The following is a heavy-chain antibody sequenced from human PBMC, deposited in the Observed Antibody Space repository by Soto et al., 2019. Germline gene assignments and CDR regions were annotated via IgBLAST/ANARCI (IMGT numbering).Heavy chain of an antibody. CDR2: ISGSGGST. Sequence: GWSLRLSCAASGFTFSSYAMSWVRQAPGKGLEWVSSISGSGGSTYYADSVKGRFTISRDNSKNTLYLQMNSLRAEDTAVYYCAKAGIKIFGVVQYYFDYWGQGTRVTVSS. D-gene: IGHD3-3*01. V-gene: IGHV3-23*01. CDR1: GFTFSSYA. CDR3: AKAGIKIFGVVQYYFDY. J-gene: IGHJ4*02.